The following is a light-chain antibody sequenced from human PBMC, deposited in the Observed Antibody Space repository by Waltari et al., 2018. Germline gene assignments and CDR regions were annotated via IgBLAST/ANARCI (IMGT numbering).Light chain of an antibody. CDR2: EVT. J-gene: IGLJ2*01. V-gene: IGLV2-8*01. CDR3: SSYCSSCAGGSNLV. CDR1: NSDIGGYNF. Sequence: QSALTQPPSASGSPGQSVAISCTGTNSDIGGYNFVSWYQHHPGKAPKLMIYEVTKRPSGVPDRFSGSKSGNTASLTVSGLQAEDEADYYCSSYCSSCAGGSNLVFGGGTKLTVL.